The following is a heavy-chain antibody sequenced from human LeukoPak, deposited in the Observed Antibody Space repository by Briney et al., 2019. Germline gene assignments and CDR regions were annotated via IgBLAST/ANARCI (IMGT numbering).Heavy chain of an antibody. J-gene: IGHJ5*02. CDR3: TRGLKGNYYSGSGTYRWFAP. CDR1: GYTFTNYD. D-gene: IGHD3-10*01. Sequence: ASVKVSCKASGYTFTNYDVNWVRQATGQGLEWMGWMNPKSNNRGYAQKFQGRVTITTDTSISTAYMELSSLRSDDTAVYYCTRGLKGNYYSGSGTYRWFAPWGQGTLVTVSS. V-gene: IGHV1-8*03. CDR2: MNPKSNNR.